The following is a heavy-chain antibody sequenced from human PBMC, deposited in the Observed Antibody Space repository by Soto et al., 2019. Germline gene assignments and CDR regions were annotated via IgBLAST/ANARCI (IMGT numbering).Heavy chain of an antibody. CDR2: TYYRSKWYN. J-gene: IGHJ6*02. V-gene: IGHV6-1*01. CDR1: GDSVSSNSAA. CDR3: ARDWVEYSYGYYYYYGMDV. D-gene: IGHD5-18*01. Sequence: SQTLSLTCAISGDSVSSNSAAWNWIRQSPSRGLEWLGRTYYRSKWYNDYAVSVKSRITINPDTSKNQFSLQLNSVTPEDTAVYYCARDWVEYSYGYYYYYGMDVWGQGTTVTVSS.